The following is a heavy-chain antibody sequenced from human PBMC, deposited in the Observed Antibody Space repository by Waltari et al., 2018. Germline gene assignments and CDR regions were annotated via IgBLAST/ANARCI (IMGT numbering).Heavy chain of an antibody. CDR2: ISSSGSTI. D-gene: IGHD1-26*01. CDR3: ARLGGPVGSYYPP. CDR1: GFTFSSYE. V-gene: IGHV3-48*03. Sequence: EVQLVESGGGLVQPGGSLRLSCAASGFTFSSYEMNWVRQAPGKGLEWVSYISSSGSTIYYADSVKGRFTISRDNAKNSLYLQMNSLRAEDTAVYYCARLGGPVGSYYPPWGQGTLVTVSS. J-gene: IGHJ4*02.